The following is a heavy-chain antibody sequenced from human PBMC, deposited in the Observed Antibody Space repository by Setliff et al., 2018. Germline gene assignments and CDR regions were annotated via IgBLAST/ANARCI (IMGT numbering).Heavy chain of an antibody. Sequence: SETLSLTCTVSGDSISDASIMAWIRQPPGKGLEWIGTVYDSGTTYYNPSLKSRVTIFVDTSKNQFSLNLNSVTAADTGVYYCASCRYQVPYDYWGQGILVTVSS. CDR2: VYDSGTT. D-gene: IGHD2-2*01. CDR1: GDSISDASI. J-gene: IGHJ4*02. CDR3: ASCRYQVPYDY. V-gene: IGHV4-38-2*02.